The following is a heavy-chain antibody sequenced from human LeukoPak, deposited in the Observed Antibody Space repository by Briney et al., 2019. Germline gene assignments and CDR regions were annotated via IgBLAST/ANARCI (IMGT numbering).Heavy chain of an antibody. Sequence: GGPLRLSCAASGFTFSSYGMHWVHQAPGKGLEWVAVISYDGSNKYYADSVKGRFTISRDNSKNTLYLQMNSLRAEDTAVYYCAKAAYDCSSTSCYGPGGFDPWGQGTLVTVSS. CDR3: AKAAYDCSSTSCYGPGGFDP. V-gene: IGHV3-30*18. CDR2: ISYDGSNK. D-gene: IGHD2-2*01. J-gene: IGHJ5*02. CDR1: GFTFSSYG.